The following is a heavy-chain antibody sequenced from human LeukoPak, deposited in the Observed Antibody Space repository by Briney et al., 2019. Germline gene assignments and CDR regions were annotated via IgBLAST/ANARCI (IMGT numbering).Heavy chain of an antibody. D-gene: IGHD3-10*01. CDR3: AKGRAITMVRGVIDY. V-gene: IGHV1-18*01. CDR2: ISAYNGNT. CDR1: GYTFTSYG. J-gene: IGHJ4*02. Sequence: ASVKVSCKASGYTFTSYGISWVRQAPGQGLEWMGWISAYNGNTNYAQKLQGRVTMTTDTSTSTAYMELRSLRAEDTALYYCAKGRAITMVRGVIDYWGQGTLVTVSS.